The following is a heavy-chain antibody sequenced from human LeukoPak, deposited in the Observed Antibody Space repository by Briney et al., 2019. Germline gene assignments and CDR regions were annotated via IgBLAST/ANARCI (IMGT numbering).Heavy chain of an antibody. CDR3: ARGFFDYVWGSYRSISFDY. D-gene: IGHD3-16*02. Sequence: GGSLRLSCAASGFTFSSYSMNWVRQAPGNGLEWVSSISSSSSYIYYADSVKGRFTISRDNAKNSLYLQMNSLSAEDTAVYYCARGFFDYVWGSYRSISFDYWGKGTLVTVSS. CDR1: GFTFSSYS. V-gene: IGHV3-21*01. CDR2: ISSSSSYI. J-gene: IGHJ4*02.